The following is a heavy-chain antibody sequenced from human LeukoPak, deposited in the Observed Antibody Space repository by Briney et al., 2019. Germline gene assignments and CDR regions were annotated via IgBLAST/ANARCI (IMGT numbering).Heavy chain of an antibody. CDR2: IYHTGST. Sequence: SGTLSLTCAASGGSISTSSSWWSWVRQPPGKGLEWIGEIYHTGSTNYNPSLKSRVTISVDKSKNQVSLKLSSVTAADTALYYCAREHSYGSGSYYLDYWGQGTLVTVSS. J-gene: IGHJ4*02. CDR1: GGSISTSSSW. CDR3: AREHSYGSGSYYLDY. V-gene: IGHV4-4*02. D-gene: IGHD3-10*01.